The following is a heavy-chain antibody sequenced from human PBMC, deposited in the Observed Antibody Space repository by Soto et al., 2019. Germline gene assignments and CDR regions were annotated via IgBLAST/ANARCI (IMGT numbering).Heavy chain of an antibody. CDR3: ARSTSLRRAFDI. CDR1: GFTFSSYA. J-gene: IGHJ3*02. CDR2: ISYDGSNK. V-gene: IGHV3-30-3*01. Sequence: PGSPLKISCAASGFTFSSYAMHWVRQAPGKGLEWVAVISYDGSNKYYADSVKGRFTISRDNSKNTLYLQMNSLRAEDTAVYYCARSTSLRRAFDIWGRGTMVTVSS.